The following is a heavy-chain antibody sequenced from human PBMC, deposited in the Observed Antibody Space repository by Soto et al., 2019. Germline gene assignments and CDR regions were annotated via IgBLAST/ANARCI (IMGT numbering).Heavy chain of an antibody. CDR2: ISYDGSNK. CDR3: ATPYYYDSSGYPHRYFFDY. J-gene: IGHJ4*02. Sequence: PGGSLRLSCAASGFTFSSYAMHWVRQAPGKGLEWVAVISYDGSNKYYADSVKGRFTISRDNSKNTLYLQMNSLRAEDTAVYYCATPYYYDSSGYPHRYFFDYWGQGTLVTVSS. CDR1: GFTFSSYA. D-gene: IGHD3-22*01. V-gene: IGHV3-30-3*01.